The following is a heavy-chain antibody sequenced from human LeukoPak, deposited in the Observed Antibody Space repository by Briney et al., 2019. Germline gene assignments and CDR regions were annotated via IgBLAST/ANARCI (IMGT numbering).Heavy chain of an antibody. CDR2: ISSGGGDT. D-gene: IGHD3-10*01. CDR3: AKKGGSGSYYNFDY. Sequence: GGSRRLSCAVSGFTFSSYAMSWVRQAPGKGLEWVSSISSGGGDTHYADSVKGRFTISRDNSKNTLHLQMNSLRAEDTAVYYCAKKGGSGSYYNFDYWGQGTLVTVSS. J-gene: IGHJ4*02. V-gene: IGHV3-23*01. CDR1: GFTFSSYA.